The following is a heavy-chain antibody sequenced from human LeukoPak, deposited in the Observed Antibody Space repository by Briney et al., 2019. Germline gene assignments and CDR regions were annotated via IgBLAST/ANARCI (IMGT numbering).Heavy chain of an antibody. CDR3: ARVMRGSSGSTYYYYMDV. J-gene: IGHJ6*03. CDR2: INPSGGST. D-gene: IGHD3-22*01. Sequence: ASVKVSCKASGYTFTSYYMHWVRQAPGQGLEWMGIINPSGGSTSYAQKFQGRVTMTRDMSTSTVHMELSSLRSEDTAVYYCARVMRGSSGSTYYYYMDVWGKGTTVTVSS. CDR1: GYTFTSYY. V-gene: IGHV1-46*01.